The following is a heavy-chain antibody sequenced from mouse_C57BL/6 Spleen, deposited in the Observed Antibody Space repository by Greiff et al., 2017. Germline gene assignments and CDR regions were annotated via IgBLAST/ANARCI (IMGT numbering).Heavy chain of an antibody. CDR2: IYPSDSET. CDR3: ARDEQLRLQWAMDY. CDR1: GYTFTSYW. J-gene: IGHJ4*01. D-gene: IGHD3-2*02. V-gene: IGHV1-61*01. Sequence: VQLQQPGAELVRPGSSVKLSCKASGYTFTSYWMDWVKQRPGQGLEWIGNIYPSDSETHYNQKFKDKATLTVDKSSSTAYMQLSSLTSEDSAVYYCARDEQLRLQWAMDYWGQGTSVTVSS.